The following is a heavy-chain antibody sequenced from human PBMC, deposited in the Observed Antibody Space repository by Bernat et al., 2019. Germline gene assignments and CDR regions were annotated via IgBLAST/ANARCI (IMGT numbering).Heavy chain of an antibody. D-gene: IGHD6-13*01. V-gene: IGHV1-18*04. J-gene: IGHJ6*02. CDR2: ISAYNGNT. CDR3: AEERAAAGLKDCYYCYGMDV. Sequence: QVQLVQSGAEVKKPGASVKVSCKASGYTFTSYGISWVRQAPGQGLEWMGWISAYNGNTNYAQKLQGRVTMTTDTSTSTAYMELRSLGSDDTAEYYCAEERAAAGLKDCYYCYGMDVRGQGTTVTVSS. CDR1: GYTFTSYG.